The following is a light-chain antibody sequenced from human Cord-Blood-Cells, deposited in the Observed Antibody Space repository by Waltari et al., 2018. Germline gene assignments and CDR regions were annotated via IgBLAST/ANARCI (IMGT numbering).Light chain of an antibody. V-gene: IGKV4-1*01. CDR3: QQYYSTPYT. CDR1: QSVLYSSNNKNY. CDR2: WAS. Sequence: DIVMTQSPDSLAVSLGERATINCKSSQSVLYSSNNKNYLAWYQQEPGQPHKLLTYWASTRETGVPDRFSGSGSGTDFTLTISSLQAEDVAVYYCQQYYSTPYTFGQGTKLEIK. J-gene: IGKJ2*01.